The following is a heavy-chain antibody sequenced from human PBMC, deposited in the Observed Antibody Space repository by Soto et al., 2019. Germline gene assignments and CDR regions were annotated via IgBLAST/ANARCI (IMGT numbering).Heavy chain of an antibody. CDR3: AKGHEHYCNYYYYYGMDV. CDR2: ISGSGGST. J-gene: IGHJ6*02. D-gene: IGHD4-4*01. V-gene: IGHV3-23*01. CDR1: GFTFSSYA. Sequence: EVQLLESGGGLVQPGGSLRLSCAASGFTFSSYAMSWVRQAPGKGLEWVSAISGSGGSTYYADSVKGRFTISRDNCKNSVDLPKHRLRAENTAVYYCAKGHEHYCNYYYYYGMDVWGQGTTVTV.